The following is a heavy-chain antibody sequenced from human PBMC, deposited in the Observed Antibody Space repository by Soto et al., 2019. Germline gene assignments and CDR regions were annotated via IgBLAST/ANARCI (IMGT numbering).Heavy chain of an antibody. J-gene: IGHJ4*02. V-gene: IGHV3-9*01. CDR2: ISWNSGSI. D-gene: IGHD2-8*01. Sequence: GGSLRLSCAASGFPFDDYAMHWVRQAPGKGLEWVSGISWNSGSIGYADSVKGRFTISRDNAKNSLYLQMNSLRAEDTALYYCAKSGPLVLMLYATPNYYFDYWGPGTLVTVSS. CDR1: GFPFDDYA. CDR3: AKSGPLVLMLYATPNYYFDY.